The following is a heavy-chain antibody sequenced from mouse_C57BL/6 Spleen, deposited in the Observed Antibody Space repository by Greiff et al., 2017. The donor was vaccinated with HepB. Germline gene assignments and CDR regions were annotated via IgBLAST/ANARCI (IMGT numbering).Heavy chain of an antibody. D-gene: IGHD1-1*01. CDR3: SRDTKPPTFFAY. V-gene: IGHV3-6*01. Sequence: EVKLMESGPGLVKPSQSLSLTCSVTGYSITSGYYWNWIRQFPGNKLEWMGYISYDGSNNYNPSLKNRISITRDTSKNQFFLKLNSVTTEDTATYYCSRDTKPPTFFAYWGQGTLVTVSA. J-gene: IGHJ3*01. CDR2: ISYDGSN. CDR1: GYSITSGYY.